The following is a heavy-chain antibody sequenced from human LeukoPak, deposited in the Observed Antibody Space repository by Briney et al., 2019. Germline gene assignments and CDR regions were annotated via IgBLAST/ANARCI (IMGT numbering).Heavy chain of an antibody. D-gene: IGHD3-10*01. V-gene: IGHV3-74*01. Sequence: GGSLRLSCAASGFTFSSYSMNWVRQAPGKGLVWVSRINSDGSSTSYADSVKGRFTISRDNAKNTLYLQMNSLRAEDTAVYYCARDLTYGSGREDAFDIWGQGTMVTVSS. CDR3: ARDLTYGSGREDAFDI. J-gene: IGHJ3*02. CDR1: GFTFSSYS. CDR2: INSDGSST.